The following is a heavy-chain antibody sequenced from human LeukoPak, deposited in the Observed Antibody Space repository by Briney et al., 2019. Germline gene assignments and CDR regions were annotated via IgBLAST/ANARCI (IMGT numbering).Heavy chain of an antibody. Sequence: ASVKVSCKASGYTFSSYYVHWVRQATGQGLEWMGWMNPNSGNTGYAQKFQGRVTITRNTSISTAYMELSSLRSEDTAVYYCARGRRIAVAGTNYYYYMDVWGKGTTVTVSS. J-gene: IGHJ6*03. V-gene: IGHV1-8*01. CDR2: MNPNSGNT. CDR3: ARGRRIAVAGTNYYYYMDV. CDR1: GYTFSSYY. D-gene: IGHD6-19*01.